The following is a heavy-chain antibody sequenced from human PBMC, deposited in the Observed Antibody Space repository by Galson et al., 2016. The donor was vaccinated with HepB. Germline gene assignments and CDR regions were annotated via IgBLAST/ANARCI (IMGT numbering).Heavy chain of an antibody. CDR1: GFTFSSYT. J-gene: IGHJ4*02. D-gene: IGHD2-2*01. V-gene: IGHV3-21*01. Sequence: SLRLSCAASGFTFSSYTMNWVRQAPGKGLEWVSSISSRSYIYYADSVKGRFTISRDNAKNSLYLQMNSLRAEDTAVYYWATGVGYSVSTNCYADYWGQGTLVTVSS. CDR2: ISSRSYI. CDR3: ATGVGYSVSTNCYADY.